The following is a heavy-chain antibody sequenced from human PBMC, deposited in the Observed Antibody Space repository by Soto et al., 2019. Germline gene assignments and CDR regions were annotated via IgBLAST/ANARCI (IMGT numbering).Heavy chain of an antibody. CDR1: GFTFSSYG. D-gene: IGHD3-3*01. CDR3: ASGANYDFWSATRYYGMDV. J-gene: IGHJ6*02. Sequence: QVQLVESGGGVVQPGRSLRLSCAASGFTFSSYGMHWVRQAPGKGLEWVAVIWYDGSNKYYADSVKGRFTISRDNSKNTLYLQMNSLRAEDTAVYYCASGANYDFWSATRYYGMDVWGQGTTVTVSS. CDR2: IWYDGSNK. V-gene: IGHV3-33*01.